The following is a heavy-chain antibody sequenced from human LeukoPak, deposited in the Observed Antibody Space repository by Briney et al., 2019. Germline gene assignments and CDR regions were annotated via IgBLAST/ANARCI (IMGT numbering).Heavy chain of an antibody. CDR1: GGSFSGYY. Sequence: PSETLSLTCAVYGGSFSGYYWSCIRQPPGKGLEWIGEINHSGSTNYNPSLKSRVTISVDTSKNQFSLKLSSVTAADTAVYYRARLRKGYYYYMDVWGKGTTVTISS. CDR2: INHSGST. V-gene: IGHV4-34*01. CDR3: ARLRKGYYYYMDV. J-gene: IGHJ6*03.